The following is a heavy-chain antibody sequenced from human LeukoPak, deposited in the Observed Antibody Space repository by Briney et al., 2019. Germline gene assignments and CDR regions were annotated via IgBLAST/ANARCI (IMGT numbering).Heavy chain of an antibody. J-gene: IGHJ4*02. D-gene: IGHD3-22*01. Sequence: PGGSLRLSCAASGFTFTTYSMSWVRQAPGKGLESVSAISGSGGSTYYADSVKGRFTISRDDSKSTLYLQINSLRAEDTAVYHCVTFYYDSSGSYVHYWGQGTLVTVSS. CDR3: VTFYYDSSGSYVHY. CDR2: ISGSGGST. CDR1: GFTFTTYS. V-gene: IGHV3-23*01.